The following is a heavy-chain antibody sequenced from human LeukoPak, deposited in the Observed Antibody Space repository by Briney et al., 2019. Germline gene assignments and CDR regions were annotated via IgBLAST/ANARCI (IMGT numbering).Heavy chain of an antibody. V-gene: IGHV3-33*01. CDR2: VWSHGNTK. Sequence: GGSLRLSCAASGFVFSTYGMHWVRQAPGKGLEWVAVVWSHGNTKKYADSVTGRFTISRDNSKNTLYLEMNTLRAEDTAVYYCARDDDYDDHNTFDMWGHGTMVTVSS. D-gene: IGHD4-17*01. CDR1: GFVFSTYG. J-gene: IGHJ3*02. CDR3: ARDDDYDDHNTFDM.